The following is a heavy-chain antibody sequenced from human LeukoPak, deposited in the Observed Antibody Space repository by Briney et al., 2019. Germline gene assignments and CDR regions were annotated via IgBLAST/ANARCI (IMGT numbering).Heavy chain of an antibody. V-gene: IGHV3-23*01. CDR1: GFTFSSYA. Sequence: GGSLRLSCAASGFTFSSYAMSWVRQAPGKGLEWVSAISGSGGNTYYADSVKGRFTISRDNSKNTLYLQMNSLRAEDTAVYYCANQYSSSLYYFDYWGQGTLVTVS. D-gene: IGHD6-13*01. CDR2: ISGSGGNT. CDR3: ANQYSSSLYYFDY. J-gene: IGHJ4*02.